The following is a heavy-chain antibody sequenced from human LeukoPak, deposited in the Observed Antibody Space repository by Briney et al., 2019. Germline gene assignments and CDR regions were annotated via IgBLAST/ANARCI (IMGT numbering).Heavy chain of an antibody. CDR1: GFTFSSYA. V-gene: IGHV3-30*04. D-gene: IGHD6-13*01. J-gene: IGHJ4*02. CDR2: ISYDGSNK. Sequence: PGGSLRLSCAASGFTFSSYAMHWVRQAPGKGLEWVADISYDGSNKYYAASVKGRFTISRDNSKTTLYLQMSSLRAEDTAVYYCARDFGTAAGLDYWGKGPLVTVSS. CDR3: ARDFGTAAGLDY.